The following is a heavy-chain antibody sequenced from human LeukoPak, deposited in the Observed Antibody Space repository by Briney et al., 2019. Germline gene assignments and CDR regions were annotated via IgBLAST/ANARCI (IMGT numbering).Heavy chain of an antibody. CDR2: ISAYNGNT. J-gene: IGHJ4*02. V-gene: IGHV1-18*01. Sequence: ASVKVSCKASGYTFRNYGISWVRQAPGQGLEWMGWISAYNGNTNYAQKLQGRVTMTTDTSTSTAYMELRSLRSDDTAVYYCARSHSGSYYGGDDYWGQGTLVTVSS. CDR1: GYTFRNYG. CDR3: ARSHSGSYYGGDDY. D-gene: IGHD1-26*01.